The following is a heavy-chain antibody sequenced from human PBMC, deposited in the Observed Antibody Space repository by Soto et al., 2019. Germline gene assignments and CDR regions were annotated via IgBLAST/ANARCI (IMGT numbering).Heavy chain of an antibody. CDR3: ARLGDYYQSLGT. CDR1: GVSISSGGYY. J-gene: IGHJ5*02. D-gene: IGHD3-22*01. V-gene: IGHV4-31*03. CDR2: IYYKGTT. Sequence: CTVSGVSISSGGYYCSWIRQHPWKGLEWIGYIYYKGTTTYNPSLKSRVAISIDTSKNQFSLQLTSVIAADTAIYYCARLGDYYQSLGTWGRGTLVTVSS.